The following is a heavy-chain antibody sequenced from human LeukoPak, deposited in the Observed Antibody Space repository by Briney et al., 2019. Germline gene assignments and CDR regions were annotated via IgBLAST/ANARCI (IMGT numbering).Heavy chain of an antibody. V-gene: IGHV1-69*04. CDR3: ARQGVTVLDY. Sequence: ASVTVSCKASGGTFSSYAISWVRQAPGQGLEWMGRIIPILGIANYAQKFQGRVTITADKSTSTAYMELSSLRSEDTAVYYCARQGVTVLDYWGQGTLVTVSS. J-gene: IGHJ4*02. D-gene: IGHD3-10*01. CDR1: GGTFSSYA. CDR2: IIPILGIA.